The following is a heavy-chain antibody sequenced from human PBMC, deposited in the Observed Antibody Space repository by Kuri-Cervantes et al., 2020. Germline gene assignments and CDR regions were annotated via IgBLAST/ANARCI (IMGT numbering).Heavy chain of an antibody. V-gene: IGHV3-30*18. CDR1: GFTFSDYY. CDR2: ISYDGSNK. J-gene: IGHJ4*02. CDR3: AKSLPKYQLLSAIDY. Sequence: GGSLRLSCAASGFTFSDYYMSWVRQAPGKGLEWVAVISYDGSNKYYADSVKGRFTISRDNSKNTLYLQMNSLRAEDTAVYYCAKSLPKYQLLSAIDYWGQGTLVTVSS. D-gene: IGHD2-2*01.